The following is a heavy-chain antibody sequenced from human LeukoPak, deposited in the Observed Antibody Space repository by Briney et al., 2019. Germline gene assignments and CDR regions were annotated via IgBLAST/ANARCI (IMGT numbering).Heavy chain of an antibody. CDR2: ISGSGGST. V-gene: IGHV3-23*01. Sequence: QPGGSLRLSCAASGFTFSSYAMGWVRQAPGKGLEWLSAISGSGGSTYYADSVKGRFTISRDNSKNTLYLPMNSLRAEDTAVYYCAKDRQYDYDSSGYYRYWGQGTLVTVSA. CDR1: GFTFSSYA. D-gene: IGHD3-22*01. J-gene: IGHJ4*02. CDR3: AKDRQYDYDSSGYYRY.